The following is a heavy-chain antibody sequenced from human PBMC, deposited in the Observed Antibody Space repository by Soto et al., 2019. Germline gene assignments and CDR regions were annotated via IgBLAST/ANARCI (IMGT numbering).Heavy chain of an antibody. J-gene: IGHJ5*02. Sequence: ASVKVSCKTSGYTFNTYGINWVRQAPGQGLELVGWISAYDGKTTYAEKFQGRVTLTTDTSTSTAYMELRSLRSDDTAIYYCARDPHEFWTSYWFDPWGQGTPVPSPQ. CDR2: ISAYDGKT. V-gene: IGHV1-18*01. CDR1: GYTFNTYG. D-gene: IGHD3-3*01. CDR3: ARDPHEFWTSYWFDP.